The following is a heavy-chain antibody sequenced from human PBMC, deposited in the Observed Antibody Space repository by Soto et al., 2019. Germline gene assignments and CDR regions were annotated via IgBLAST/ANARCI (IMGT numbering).Heavy chain of an antibody. V-gene: IGHV4-28*01. CDR3: ASQSAVVPAARGFRWFDP. CDR1: GYSISSSNW. J-gene: IGHJ5*02. CDR2: IYYSGTT. Sequence: SETLSLTCAVSGYSISSSNWWGWIRQPPGKGLEWIGYIYYSGTTYYNPSLKSRVTMSVDTSKNQFSLKLSSVTAADAAVYYCASQSAVVPAARGFRWFDPWGQGTLVTVSS. D-gene: IGHD2-2*01.